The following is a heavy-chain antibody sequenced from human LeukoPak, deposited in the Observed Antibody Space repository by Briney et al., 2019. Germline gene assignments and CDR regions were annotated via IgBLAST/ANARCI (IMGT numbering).Heavy chain of an antibody. J-gene: IGHJ3*02. CDR3: ARDSHKFDSSGYYPDAFDI. CDR2: ISSSGSSI. D-gene: IGHD3-22*01. CDR1: GFTFSNSA. V-gene: IGHV3-48*03. Sequence: GGSLRLSCAASGFTFSNSAMNWVRQAPGKGLEWVSYISSSGSSIYYADSVKGRFTISRDNAKKSLYLQMHSLRAEDTAVYYCARDSHKFDSSGYYPDAFDIWGQGTMVTVSS.